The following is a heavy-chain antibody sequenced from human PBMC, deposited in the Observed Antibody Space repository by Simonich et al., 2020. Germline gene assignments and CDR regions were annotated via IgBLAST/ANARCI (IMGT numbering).Heavy chain of an antibody. CDR2: ISADNGNT. Sequence: QVQLVQSGAEVKKPGASVKVSCKASGYTFTSYGISRVRQAPGQGLEWMGGISADNGNTNYAQKRQGRVTMTTDTSTSTAYMELRSLRSDDTAVYYCARASRGTWWYYYFDYWGQGTLVTVSS. J-gene: IGHJ4*02. CDR1: GYTFTSYG. CDR3: ARASRGTWWYYYFDY. D-gene: IGHD2-15*01. V-gene: IGHV1-18*01.